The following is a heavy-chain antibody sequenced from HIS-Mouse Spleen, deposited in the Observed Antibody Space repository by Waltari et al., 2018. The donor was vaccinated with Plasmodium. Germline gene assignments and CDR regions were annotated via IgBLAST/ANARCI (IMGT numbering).Heavy chain of an antibody. J-gene: IGHJ3*02. Sequence: EVQLVESGGGLIQPGGSLRLSCAASGFTVSSNYMSWVRQAPGKGLEWVSLIYSGGSTYYADSVKGRFTISRDNSKNTLYLQMNSLRAEDTAVYYCARGMKSSSSAFDIWGQGTMVTVSS. CDR1: GFTVSSNY. CDR3: ARGMKSSSSAFDI. V-gene: IGHV3-53*01. CDR2: IYSGGST. D-gene: IGHD6-6*01.